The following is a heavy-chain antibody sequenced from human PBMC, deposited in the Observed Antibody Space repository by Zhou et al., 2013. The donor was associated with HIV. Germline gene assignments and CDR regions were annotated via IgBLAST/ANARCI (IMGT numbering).Heavy chain of an antibody. V-gene: IGHV1-2*02. CDR2: IIPSSGDT. CDR3: AGYGRGYNWLYY. Sequence: QVQLVQSGAEVKKPGASMKVSCKASGYSFSAYYMHWVRQAPGQGLEYLGWIIPSSGDTRYAQNFQGRVTMTRDTSINTVYMELTRVKSDDTAVYYCAGYGRGYNWLYYWGQGTLVTVSS. CDR1: GYSFSAYY. J-gene: IGHJ4*02. D-gene: IGHD5-12*01.